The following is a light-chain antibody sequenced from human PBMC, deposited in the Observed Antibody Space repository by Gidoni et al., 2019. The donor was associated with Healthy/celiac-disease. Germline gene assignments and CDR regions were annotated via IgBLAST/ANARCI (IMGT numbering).Light chain of an antibody. CDR1: QSVSSSY. CDR3: QQYGSSPRECR. J-gene: IGKJ2*04. Sequence: EIVWTHSPDTLSLSPGERATLSCRASQSVSSSYLAWYQQKPGQAPRLLIYVAPSRATVIPDRFSGSGSGTDFTLTISRLEPEDFAVYYCQQYGSSPRECRFGQGTKLEIK. CDR2: VAP. V-gene: IGKV3-20*01.